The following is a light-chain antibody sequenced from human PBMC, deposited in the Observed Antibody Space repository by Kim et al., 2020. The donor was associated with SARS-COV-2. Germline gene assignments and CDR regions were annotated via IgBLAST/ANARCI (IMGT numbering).Light chain of an antibody. CDR3: QQYNNWPPT. V-gene: IGKV3-15*01. CDR1: QSVSSK. J-gene: IGKJ1*01. Sequence: EIVMTQSPATLSVSPGERATLSCRASQSVSSKFAWYQQKPGQAPRLLIYDASTRATGIPARFSGSGSGTEFTLTISLQSEDFAVYYCQQYNNWPPTLGQGTKVDIK. CDR2: DAS.